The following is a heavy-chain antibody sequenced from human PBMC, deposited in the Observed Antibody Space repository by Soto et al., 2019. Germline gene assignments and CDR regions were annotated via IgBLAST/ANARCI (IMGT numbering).Heavy chain of an antibody. V-gene: IGHV5-51*01. CDR3: ARQMTTGSHL. Sequence: GESLKISCKGFGYRFDNYWIGWVRQMPGEGLEWMGIIYPGDSDIKYSPSFRGQVTISADKSINTAYLQWSSLQASDTAMYYCARQMTTGSHLWGQGTLVTVSS. J-gene: IGHJ4*02. D-gene: IGHD1-1*01. CDR1: GYRFDNYW. CDR2: IYPGDSDI.